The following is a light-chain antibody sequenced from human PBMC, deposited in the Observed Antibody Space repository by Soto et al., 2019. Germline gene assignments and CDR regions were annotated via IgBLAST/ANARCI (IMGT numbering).Light chain of an antibody. CDR2: GAS. CDR3: QQYNDWPLLT. J-gene: IGKJ4*01. V-gene: IGKV3-15*01. Sequence: EIVMTQSPATLSVSPGERATLSCRASQSVSSNLAWYQQKPGQAPRVLIYGASTRATGIPARFSGSGSGTEFTLTISSLQSEDSAVYYCQQYNDWPLLTFGGGTKVEIK. CDR1: QSVSSN.